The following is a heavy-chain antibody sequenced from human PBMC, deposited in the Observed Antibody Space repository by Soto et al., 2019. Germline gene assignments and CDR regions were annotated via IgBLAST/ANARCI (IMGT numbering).Heavy chain of an antibody. D-gene: IGHD2-15*01. CDR1: GWSFSGFY. CDR2: INHSGST. Sequence: QVQLQQWGAGLLKPSETLSLTCAVYGWSFSGFYWSWIRQPPGKGLAWIGEINHSGSTNYTPSLKSRVTISADTSKHQFSLQLSAVTAADTAVYYCVSKLGSCTGGSSNWYFDLWGRGTLVTVSS. CDR3: VSKLGSCTGGSSNWYFDL. J-gene: IGHJ2*01. V-gene: IGHV4-34*01.